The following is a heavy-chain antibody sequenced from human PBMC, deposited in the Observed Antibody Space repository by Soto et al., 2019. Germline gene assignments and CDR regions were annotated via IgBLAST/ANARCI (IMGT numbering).Heavy chain of an antibody. J-gene: IGHJ5*02. CDR1: GFTFSSYA. CDR3: AKDPPYYYGSSGTLDP. V-gene: IGHV3-23*01. D-gene: IGHD3-22*01. Sequence: GGSLRLSCAASGFTFSSYAMSWVRQAPGKGLEWVSAISGSGGSTYYADSVKGRFTISRDNSKNTLYLQMNSLRAEDTAVYYCAKDPPYYYGSSGTLDPCGQRTLVIVSA. CDR2: ISGSGGST.